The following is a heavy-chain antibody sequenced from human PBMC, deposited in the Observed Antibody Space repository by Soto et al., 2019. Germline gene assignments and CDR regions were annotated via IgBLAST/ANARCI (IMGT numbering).Heavy chain of an antibody. CDR1: GGSISGYY. V-gene: IGHV4-34*01. D-gene: IGHD2-15*01. CDR3: ARRRRPIVVVVATYDY. CDR2: INHSGST. J-gene: IGHJ4*02. Sequence: SETLSLTCAVYGGSISGYYWSWIRQPPGKGLEWIGEINHSGSTNYNPSLKSRVTISVDTSKNQFSLKLSSVTAADTAVYYCARRRRPIVVVVATYDYWGQGTLVTVSS.